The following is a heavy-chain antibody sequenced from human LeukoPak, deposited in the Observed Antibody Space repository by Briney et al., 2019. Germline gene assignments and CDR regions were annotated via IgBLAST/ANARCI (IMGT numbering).Heavy chain of an antibody. D-gene: IGHD2-2*01. J-gene: IGHJ3*02. CDR1: GFTFSSYW. Sequence: GGSLRLSCAASGFTFSSYWMSWVRQAPGKGLEWVANIKQDGSEKYYVDSVKGRFTISRDNAKNSLYLQMNSLRAEDTAVYYCAHLCSRRPRGNDAFDIWGQGTMVTVSS. V-gene: IGHV3-7*01. CDR2: IKQDGSEK. CDR3: AHLCSRRPRGNDAFDI.